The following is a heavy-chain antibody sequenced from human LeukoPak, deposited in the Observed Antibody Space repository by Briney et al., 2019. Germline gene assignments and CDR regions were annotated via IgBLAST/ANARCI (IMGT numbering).Heavy chain of an antibody. J-gene: IGHJ4*02. CDR3: ARDHDYVDYFDY. D-gene: IGHD3-16*01. Sequence: ASVKVSCKASGYTFTGYYMHWVRQAPGQGLEWMGWINPNSGGTNYAQMFQGRVTMTRDTSISTAYMELSRLRSGDTAVYYCARDHDYVDYFDYWGQGTLVTVSS. CDR1: GYTFTGYY. CDR2: INPNSGGT. V-gene: IGHV1-2*02.